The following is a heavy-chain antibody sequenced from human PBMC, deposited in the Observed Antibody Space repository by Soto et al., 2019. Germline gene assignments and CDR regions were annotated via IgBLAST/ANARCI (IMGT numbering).Heavy chain of an antibody. CDR2: INPNSGGT. D-gene: IGHD5-18*01. CDR3: ARDRHLNLRGYSYGSVPRYYGMDV. Sequence: ASVKVSCKASGYIFTGYHMHWVRQAPGQGLEWMGWINPNSGGTKYAQKFQGRVTMTRDTSISTAYMELSSLRSDDTAVYYCARDRHLNLRGYSYGSVPRYYGMDVWGQGTTVTVSS. V-gene: IGHV1-2*02. J-gene: IGHJ6*02. CDR1: GYIFTGYH.